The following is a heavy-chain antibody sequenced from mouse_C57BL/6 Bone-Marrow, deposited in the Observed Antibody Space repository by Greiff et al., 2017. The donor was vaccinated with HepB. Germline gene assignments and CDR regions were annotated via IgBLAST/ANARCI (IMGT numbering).Heavy chain of an antibody. CDR1: GYTFTNYW. V-gene: IGHV1-63*01. CDR3: ALRYFDV. J-gene: IGHJ1*03. CDR2: IYPGGGYT. Sequence: QVQLQQSGAELVRPGTSVKMSCKASGYTFTNYWIGWAKQRPGHGLEWIGDIYPGGGYTNYNEKFKGKATLTVDKPSSTAYMQLSSLTSEDSAVYYCALRYFDVWGTGTTVTVSS.